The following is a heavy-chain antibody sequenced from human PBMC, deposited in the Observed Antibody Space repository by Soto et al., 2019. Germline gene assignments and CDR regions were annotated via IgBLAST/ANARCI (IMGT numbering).Heavy chain of an antibody. D-gene: IGHD6-13*01. CDR1: GGSISSYY. V-gene: IGHV4-59*01. CDR3: ARGLKIAAAGTIFYWFDP. CDR2: IYYSGST. J-gene: IGHJ5*02. Sequence: SETLSLTCTVSGGSISSYYWSWIRQPPGKGLEWIGYIYYSGSTNYNPSLKSRVTISVDTSKNQFSLKLSSVTAADTAVYYCARGLKIAAAGTIFYWFDPWGQGTLVTVSS.